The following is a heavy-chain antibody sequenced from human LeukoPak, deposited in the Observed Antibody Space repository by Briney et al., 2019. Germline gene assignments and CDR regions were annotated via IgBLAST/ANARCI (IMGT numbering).Heavy chain of an antibody. CDR2: IYTSGST. J-gene: IGHJ4*02. CDR1: GGSISSCSYY. CDR3: ARTRYYDSSGYYLGEDY. Sequence: SQTLSLTCTVSGGSISSCSYYWSCIQQADGKELVWIGRIYTSGSTNYNPSLKSRVTISAATSKNQFSLNLSSVTAADTAVYYCARTRYYDSSGYYLGEDYWGQGILVTVSS. D-gene: IGHD3-22*01. V-gene: IGHV4-61*02.